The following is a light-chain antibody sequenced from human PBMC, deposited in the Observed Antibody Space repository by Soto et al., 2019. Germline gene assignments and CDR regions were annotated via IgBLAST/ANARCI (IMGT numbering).Light chain of an antibody. CDR1: QSLVYSDGNTY. CDR3: MQGTHWPWT. Sequence: DVVMTQSPLSLPVTLGQPASISCRSSQSLVYSDGNTYLNWFQQRPGQSPRRLIYKVSNRDSVVPDRCSGRGSGTDFTLKISRVEAEDVGLYYCMQGTHWPWTFGQGDKVEIK. V-gene: IGKV2-30*01. CDR2: KVS. J-gene: IGKJ1*01.